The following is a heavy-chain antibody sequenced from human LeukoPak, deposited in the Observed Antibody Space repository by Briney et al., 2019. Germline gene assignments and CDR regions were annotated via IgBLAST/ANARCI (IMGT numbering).Heavy chain of an antibody. Sequence: PSETLSLTCTVPGGSISSYYWSWIRQPPGKGLEWIGYIYYSGSTNYNPSLKSRVTISVDTSKNQFSLKLSSVTAADTAVYYCARQEREAVAVWFDPWGQGTLVTVSS. D-gene: IGHD6-19*01. CDR3: ARQEREAVAVWFDP. CDR1: GGSISSYY. J-gene: IGHJ5*02. V-gene: IGHV4-59*08. CDR2: IYYSGST.